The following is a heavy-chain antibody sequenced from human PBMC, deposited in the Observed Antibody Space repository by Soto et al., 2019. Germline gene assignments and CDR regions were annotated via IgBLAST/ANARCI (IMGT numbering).Heavy chain of an antibody. V-gene: IGHV1-69*13. Sequence: SVKVSCKASGGTFSSYAISWVRQAPGQGLEWMGGIIPIFGTANYAQKFQGRVTITADESTSTAYMELSSLRSEDTAVYYCARFVVLAPAAMGGMDVWGQGTTVTVSS. CDR3: ARFVVLAPAAMGGMDV. CDR2: IIPIFGTA. D-gene: IGHD2-2*01. CDR1: GGTFSSYA. J-gene: IGHJ6*02.